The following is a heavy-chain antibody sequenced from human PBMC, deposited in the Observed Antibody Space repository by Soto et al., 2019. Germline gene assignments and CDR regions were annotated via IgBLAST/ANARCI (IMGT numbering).Heavy chain of an antibody. Sequence: QVQLVQSGAEVKKPGASVKVSCKASGYTFTSYDINWVRQATGQGLEWMGWMNPNSGNTGYAQKFQGRVTMTRNTSISTASMVLTSLRSEDTAVYYCGRGITIFGVVTPRGGGGQGTLVTVSS. D-gene: IGHD3-3*01. CDR1: GYTFTSYD. V-gene: IGHV1-8*01. CDR2: MNPNSGNT. J-gene: IGHJ4*02. CDR3: GRGITIFGVVTPRGG.